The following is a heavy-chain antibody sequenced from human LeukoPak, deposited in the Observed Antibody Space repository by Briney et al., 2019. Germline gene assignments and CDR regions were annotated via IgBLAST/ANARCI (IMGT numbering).Heavy chain of an antibody. V-gene: IGHV4-59*01. CDR1: GGSISSYY. CDR3: ARDDYNLLDY. CDR2: IYYSGST. J-gene: IGHJ4*02. Sequence: SETLSLTCTVSGGSISSYYWSWIRQPPGKGLEWIGYIYYSGSTNYNPSLKSRVTISVDTSKNQFSLKLSSVTAADTAMYYCARDDYNLLDYWGQGTLVTVSS. D-gene: IGHD4-11*01.